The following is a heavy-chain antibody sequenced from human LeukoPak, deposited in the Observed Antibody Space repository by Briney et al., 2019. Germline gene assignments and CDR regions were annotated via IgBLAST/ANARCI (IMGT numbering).Heavy chain of an antibody. D-gene: IGHD6-19*01. Sequence: PSETLSLTCTVSGGSISNYYWNWIRQPPGKGLEWIGYIYYTGNTNYNPSLKSRVTISVDTSKNQFSLKLSSVTAADTAVYYCARQQWLVSDIDYWGQGTLVTVSS. CDR2: IYYTGNT. CDR3: ARQQWLVSDIDY. J-gene: IGHJ4*02. V-gene: IGHV4-59*08. CDR1: GGSISNYY.